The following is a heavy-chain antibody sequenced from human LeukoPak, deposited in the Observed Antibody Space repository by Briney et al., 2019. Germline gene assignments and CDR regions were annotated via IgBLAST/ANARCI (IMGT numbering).Heavy chain of an antibody. CDR1: GFTFSSYA. J-gene: IGHJ3*02. V-gene: IGHV3-23*01. CDR2: ISGSGGST. D-gene: IGHD6-6*01. Sequence: PGGSLRLSCAASGFTFSSYAMSWVRQAPGKGLEWVSAISGSGGSTYYADPVKGRFTISRDNSKNTLYLQMNSLRAEDTAVYYCAKGSIEYSSSPEGDAFDIWGQGTMVTVSS. CDR3: AKGSIEYSSSPEGDAFDI.